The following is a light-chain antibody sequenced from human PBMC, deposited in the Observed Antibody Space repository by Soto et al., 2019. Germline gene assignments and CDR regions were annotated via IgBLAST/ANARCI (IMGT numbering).Light chain of an antibody. CDR3: QQRSNWPT. Sequence: ENVLTQSPATLSFSPGERATLPCRASQSVSSYLAWYQQKPGQAPRLLIYDASNRATGIPARFSGSGSGTDFTLTISSLEPEDFAVYYCQQRSNWPTFGQGTRLEIK. V-gene: IGKV3-11*01. J-gene: IGKJ5*01. CDR1: QSVSSY. CDR2: DAS.